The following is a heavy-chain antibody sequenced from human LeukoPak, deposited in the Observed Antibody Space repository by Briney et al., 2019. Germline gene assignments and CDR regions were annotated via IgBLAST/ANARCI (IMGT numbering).Heavy chain of an antibody. Sequence: SETLSLTCTVSGGSISSYYWSWIRQPPGKGLEWIGYIYYSGSTNYNPSLKSRVTISVDTSKNQFSLKLSSVTAADTAVYYCARGGQYSKSYYYCYMDVWGKGTTVTVSS. CDR3: ARGGQYSKSYYYCYMDV. J-gene: IGHJ6*03. D-gene: IGHD6-6*01. CDR1: GGSISSYY. CDR2: IYYSGST. V-gene: IGHV4-59*01.